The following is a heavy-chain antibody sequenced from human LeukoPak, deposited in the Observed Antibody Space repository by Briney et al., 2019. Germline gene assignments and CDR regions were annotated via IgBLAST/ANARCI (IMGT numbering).Heavy chain of an antibody. Sequence: GGSLRLSCAASGFTVSSNNMSWVRKAQGKGWDGGANIKQDGSEKYYVDSVKGRFTISRDNAKNSLYLQMNSLRAEDTAIYYCVIAYASSENWRFDYWGQGTLVTVSS. J-gene: IGHJ4*02. V-gene: IGHV3-7*01. CDR1: GFTVSSNN. D-gene: IGHD2-8*01. CDR2: IKQDGSEK. CDR3: VIAYASSENWRFDY.